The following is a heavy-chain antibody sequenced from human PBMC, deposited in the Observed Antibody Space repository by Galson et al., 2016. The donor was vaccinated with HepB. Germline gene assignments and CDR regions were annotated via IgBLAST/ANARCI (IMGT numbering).Heavy chain of an antibody. CDR1: GGTFSAYT. D-gene: IGHD2-21*01. V-gene: IGHV1-69*04. CDR2: IIPVLDIT. Sequence: SVKVSCKASGGTFSAYTINWVRQAPGQGLQWMGRIIPVLDITNYAHTFQDRVAITADKSTTTAYLELKSLRSDDPAVYYCARDVNTAVVSRNSNYGMDVWGQGTTVTVSS. CDR3: ARDVNTAVVSRNSNYGMDV. J-gene: IGHJ6*02.